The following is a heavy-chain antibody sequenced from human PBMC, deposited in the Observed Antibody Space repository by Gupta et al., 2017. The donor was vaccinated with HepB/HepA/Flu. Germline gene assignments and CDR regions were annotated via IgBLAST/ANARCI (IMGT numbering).Heavy chain of an antibody. J-gene: IGHJ3*01. CDR3: AKGYSTANGGAFDV. V-gene: IGHV3-23*01. CDR1: EFIFSNFA. CDR2: IFGNGYTI. D-gene: IGHD4-11*01. Sequence: EVQLLESGGGLVQPGGSLRLSCEASEFIFSNFAMSWVRQAPGRGLEWVSHIFGNGYTIFYADSVKGRFTISRDNSQNTLYLQMSSLRAEDTAVYFCAKGYSTANGGAFDVWGRGTTVTVSS.